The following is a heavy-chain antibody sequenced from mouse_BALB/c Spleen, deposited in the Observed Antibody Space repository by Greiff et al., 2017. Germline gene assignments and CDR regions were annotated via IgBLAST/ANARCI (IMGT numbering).Heavy chain of an antibody. CDR3: TPYGSRYFDV. V-gene: IGHV6-6*02. D-gene: IGHD1-1*01. Sequence: EVKLVESGGGLVQPGGSMKLSCVASGFTFSNYWMNWVRQSPEKGLEWVAEIRLKSNNYATHYAESVKGRFTISRDDSKSSVYLQMNNLRAEDTGIYYCTPYGSRYFDVWGAGTTVTVSS. J-gene: IGHJ1*01. CDR1: GFTFSNYW. CDR2: IRLKSNNYAT.